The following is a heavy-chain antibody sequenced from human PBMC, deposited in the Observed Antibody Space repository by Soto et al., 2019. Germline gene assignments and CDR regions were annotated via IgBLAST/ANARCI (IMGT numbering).Heavy chain of an antibody. CDR1: GDSISSYY. V-gene: IGHV4-4*07. CDR2: IHTTENT. D-gene: IGHD6-13*01. J-gene: IGHJ4*02. CDR3: ASALSSAACLSFAF. Sequence: PSETLSLTCTVSGDSISSYYWSWIRQPAGKGMEWIGRIHTTENTNYNPSLRSRVTMSVDTSNNQFSLKLTSLTAADTAVYYCASALSSAACLSFAFWGQGTLDSVSS.